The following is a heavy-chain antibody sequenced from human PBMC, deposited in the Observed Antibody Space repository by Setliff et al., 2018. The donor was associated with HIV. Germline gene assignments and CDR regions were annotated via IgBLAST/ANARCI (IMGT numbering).Heavy chain of an antibody. V-gene: IGHV3-66*01. CDR3: AGSRGYFVQAE. J-gene: IGHJ4*02. Sequence: PGGSLRLSCAVSGTTAGSNYISWIRQAPGQGLEWVSVIYDNGQTYYADSVRGRCHISRDNTRNLLYLEMNSLRAEDTAVYYCAGSRGYFVQAEWGQGTLVTVSS. D-gene: IGHD1-1*01. CDR2: IYDNGQT. CDR1: GTTAGSNY.